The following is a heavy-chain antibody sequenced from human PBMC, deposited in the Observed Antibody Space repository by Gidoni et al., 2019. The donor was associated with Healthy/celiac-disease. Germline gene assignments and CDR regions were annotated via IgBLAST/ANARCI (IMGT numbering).Heavy chain of an antibody. CDR2: IYYSGST. D-gene: IGHD3-22*01. CDR1: GGSISSSSYY. V-gene: IGHV4-39*01. J-gene: IGHJ1*01. Sequence: QLQLQESGPGLVKPSETLSLTCTVSGGSISSSSYYWGWIRQPPGKGLEWIGSIYYSGSTYYNPSLKSRVTISVDTSKNQFSLKLSSVTAADTAVYYCARANYYDSLHRAEYFQHWGQGTLVTVSS. CDR3: ARANYYDSLHRAEYFQH.